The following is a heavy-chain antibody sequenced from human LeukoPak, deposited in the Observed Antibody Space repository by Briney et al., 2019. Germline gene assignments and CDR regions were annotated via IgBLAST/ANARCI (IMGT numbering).Heavy chain of an antibody. D-gene: IGHD4-23*01. J-gene: IGHJ4*02. CDR2: IYYSGST. CDR1: GGSISSYH. CDR3: ARHPNLYGGNSGFDY. V-gene: IGHV4-59*08. Sequence: SETLSLTCTVSGGSISSYHWSWIRQPPGKGLEWIGYIYYSGSTNYNPSLKSRVTISVDTSKNQFSLKLSSVTAADTAVYYCARHPNLYGGNSGFDYWGQGTLVTVSS.